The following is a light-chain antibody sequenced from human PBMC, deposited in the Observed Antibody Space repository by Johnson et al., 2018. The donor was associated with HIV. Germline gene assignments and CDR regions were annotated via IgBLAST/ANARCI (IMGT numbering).Light chain of an antibody. CDR2: DDI. Sequence: QSVLTQPPSVSAAPGQKVTISCSGIGSNIGDNYVSWYQHLPGTAPRLLIYDDIKRPSGIPDRFSGSKSGTSATLGITGLQTGDEADYYCATWHSSLTSGGVFGTGTKVTVL. J-gene: IGLJ1*01. V-gene: IGLV1-51*01. CDR3: ATWHSSLTSGGV. CDR1: GSNIGDNY.